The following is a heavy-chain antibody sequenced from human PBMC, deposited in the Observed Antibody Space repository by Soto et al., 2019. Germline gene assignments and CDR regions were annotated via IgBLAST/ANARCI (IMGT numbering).Heavy chain of an antibody. V-gene: IGHV3-30*18. CDR3: AKSYCGSCSYYYYYMDV. CDR2: ISYDGSNK. J-gene: IGHJ6*03. CDR1: GFTFSSYG. Sequence: GGSLRLSCAASGFTFSSYGMHWVRQAPGKGLEWVAVISYDGSNKYYADSVKGRFTITRDNSKNTLYLQMNSLRAEDTAVYYCAKSYCGSCSYYYYYMDVWGKGTTVTVSS. D-gene: IGHD2-15*01.